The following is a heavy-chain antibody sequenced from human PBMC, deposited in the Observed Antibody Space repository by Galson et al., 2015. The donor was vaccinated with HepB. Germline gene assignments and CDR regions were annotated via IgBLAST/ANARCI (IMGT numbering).Heavy chain of an antibody. Sequence: SLRLSCAASGFTFSSYAMHWVRQAPGKGLEWVAVISYDGSNKYYADSVKGRFTISRDNSKNTLYLQMNSLRAEDTAVYYCAREHYGDYEIGCVDYWGQGTLVTVSS. J-gene: IGHJ4*02. V-gene: IGHV3-30*04. CDR1: GFTFSSYA. CDR3: AREHYGDYEIGCVDY. D-gene: IGHD4-17*01. CDR2: ISYDGSNK.